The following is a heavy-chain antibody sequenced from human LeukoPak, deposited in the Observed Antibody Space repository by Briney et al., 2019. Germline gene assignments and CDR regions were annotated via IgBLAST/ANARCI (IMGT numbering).Heavy chain of an antibody. J-gene: IGHJ4*02. V-gene: IGHV3-21*01. D-gene: IGHD6-19*01. CDR2: ISSSSSYI. CDR3: ARDHSSGWYFDY. CDR1: GFTFSSYS. Sequence: KPGGSLRLSCAASGFTFSSYSMNWVRQAPGKGLEWVSSISSSSSYIYYADSVKGRFTISRDNAKNSLYLQMNSLRAEDTAAYYCARDHSSGWYFDYWGQGTLVTVSS.